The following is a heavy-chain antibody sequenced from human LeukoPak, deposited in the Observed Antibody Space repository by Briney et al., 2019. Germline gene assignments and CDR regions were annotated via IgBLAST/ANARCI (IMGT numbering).Heavy chain of an antibody. V-gene: IGHV3-11*04. D-gene: IGHD6-13*01. CDR3: AAIAAAGTFPYYYYMDV. CDR2: ISSSGSTI. Sequence: GGSLRLSCAASGFTFSDYYMSWIRQAPGKGLEWVSYISSSGSTIYYADSVKGRFTISRDNAKNSLYLQMNSLRAEDTAVYYCAAIAAAGTFPYYYYMDVWGKGTTVTVS. CDR1: GFTFSDYY. J-gene: IGHJ6*03.